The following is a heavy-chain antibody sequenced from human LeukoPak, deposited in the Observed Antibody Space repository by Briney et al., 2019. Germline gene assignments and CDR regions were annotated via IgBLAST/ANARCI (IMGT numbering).Heavy chain of an antibody. V-gene: IGHV3-15*01. J-gene: IGHJ3*02. D-gene: IGHD6-13*01. CDR3: TTDIGYSSSWFPDAFDI. CDR1: GFTFSNAW. CDR2: IKSKTDGGTT. Sequence: GGSLRLPCAASGFTFSNAWMSWVRQAPGKGLEWVGRIKSKTDGGTTDYAAPVKGRFTISRDDSKNTLYLQMNSLKTEDTAVYYCTTDIGYSSSWFPDAFDIWGQGTMVTVSS.